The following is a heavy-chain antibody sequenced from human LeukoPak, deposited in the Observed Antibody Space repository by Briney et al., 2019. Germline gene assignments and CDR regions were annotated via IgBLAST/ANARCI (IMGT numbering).Heavy chain of an antibody. D-gene: IGHD2-2*01. V-gene: IGHV1-8*01. Sequence: SVKVSCKASGYTFTSYDINWVRQATGQGLEWMGWMNPNSGNTGYAQKFQGRVTMTRNTSISTAYMELSSLRSEDTAVYYCARAPSLVVVPAASLRRYNWFDPWGQGTLVTVSS. CDR3: ARAPSLVVVPAASLRRYNWFDP. CDR2: MNPNSGNT. CDR1: GYTFTSYD. J-gene: IGHJ5*02.